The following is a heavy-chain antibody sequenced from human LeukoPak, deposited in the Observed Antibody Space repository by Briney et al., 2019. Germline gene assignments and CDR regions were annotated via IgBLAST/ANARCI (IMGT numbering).Heavy chain of an antibody. CDR2: ISAYNGNT. CDR1: GYTFTSHG. CDR3: ARGSTPRYYYDRSGYYHGPVDY. D-gene: IGHD3-22*01. V-gene: IGHV1-18*01. J-gene: IGHJ4*02. Sequence: GASVKVSCKASGYTFTSHGISWVRQAPGQGLEWMGWISAYNGNTNYAQKLQGRVTMTTDTSTSTAYMELRSLRSDDTAVYFCARGSTPRYYYDRSGYYHGPVDYWGQGTLVTVSS.